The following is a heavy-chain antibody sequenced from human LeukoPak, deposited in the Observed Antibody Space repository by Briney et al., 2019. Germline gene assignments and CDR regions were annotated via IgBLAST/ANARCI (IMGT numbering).Heavy chain of an antibody. CDR1: GFTFSDYY. CDR2: ISSSGSTI. Sequence: EAGGSLRLSCAASGFTFSDYYMIWIRQAPGKGLEWVSYISSSGSTIYYADSVKGRFTISRDNAKNSLYLQTNSLRADDTAVYYCPRAVANFDYWGQGTLVTVSS. V-gene: IGHV3-11*04. CDR3: PRAVANFDY. J-gene: IGHJ4*02.